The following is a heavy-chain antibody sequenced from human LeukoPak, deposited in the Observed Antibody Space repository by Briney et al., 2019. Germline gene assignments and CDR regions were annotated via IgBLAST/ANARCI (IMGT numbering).Heavy chain of an antibody. CDR3: ARASYYYDSSGYPGYYFDY. V-gene: IGHV1-2*02. J-gene: IGHJ4*02. CDR2: INPISSGT. CDR1: GYTFTDYY. D-gene: IGHD3-22*01. Sequence: GASVKVSCKASGYTFTDYYMHWVRQAPGQGLEWMGWINPISSGTNYAQKFQGRVTMTRDTSISTAYMELSRLRSDDTAVYYCARASYYYDSSGYPGYYFDYWGQGTLVTVSS.